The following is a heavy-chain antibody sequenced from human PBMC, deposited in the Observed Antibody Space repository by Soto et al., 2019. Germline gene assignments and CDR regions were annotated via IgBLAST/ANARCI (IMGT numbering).Heavy chain of an antibody. CDR2: IYYNGRT. CDR3: ASGQLLEYDVFDV. Sequence: QVQLQESGPGLVKTSETLSLSCTVSGGSIGTYYWNWIRQPPGTGLEWIGYIYYNGRTNSSPSLKSRVVISVDTSKNQFSMKLTSVTAADTAVYYCASGQLLEYDVFDVWGQGTMVSVAS. CDR1: GGSIGTYY. V-gene: IGHV4-59*01. J-gene: IGHJ3*01. D-gene: IGHD3-10*01.